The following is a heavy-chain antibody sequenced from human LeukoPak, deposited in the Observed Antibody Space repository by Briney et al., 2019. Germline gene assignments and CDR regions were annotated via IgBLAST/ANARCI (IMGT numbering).Heavy chain of an antibody. V-gene: IGHV3-49*03. J-gene: IGHJ4*02. CDR3: SRDEHDFRSGHFGY. D-gene: IGHD3-3*01. Sequence: GGSLRLSCIVSGFTFGDYAMSWFRQAPGKGLEWVGFIRSKAYGGTTEYAASVKGRFTISRDDSKSIAYLQMNSLKTEDTAVYYCSRDEHDFRSGHFGYWGQGTLVTVSS. CDR2: IRSKAYGGTT. CDR1: GFTFGDYA.